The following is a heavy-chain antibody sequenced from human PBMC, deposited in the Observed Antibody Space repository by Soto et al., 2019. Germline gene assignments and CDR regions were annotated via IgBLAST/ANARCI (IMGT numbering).Heavy chain of an antibody. CDR3: AKDFWENDILIGAFDI. CDR1: GFTFSSYA. V-gene: IGHV3-23*01. Sequence: GGSLRLSCAASGFTFSSYAMSWVRQAPGKGLEWVSAISGSGGSTYYADSVKGRFTISRDNSKNTLYLQMNSLRAEDTAVYYCAKDFWENDILIGAFDIWGQGTMVTVSS. D-gene: IGHD3-9*01. J-gene: IGHJ3*02. CDR2: ISGSGGST.